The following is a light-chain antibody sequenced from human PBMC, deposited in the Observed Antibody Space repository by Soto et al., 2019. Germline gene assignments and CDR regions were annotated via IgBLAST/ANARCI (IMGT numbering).Light chain of an antibody. V-gene: IGLV2-14*01. CDR1: SSDVGGYNY. Sequence: QSALTQPASVSGSPGQSITISCTGTSSDVGGYNYVSWYQQHPGKAPKLMIYEVSNRPSGVSTRFSDSKSGNKASLTISGLQAEHEADYYCSSYTSSRTLRVVFGGGTKLTVL. CDR3: SSYTSSRTLRVV. J-gene: IGLJ2*01. CDR2: EVS.